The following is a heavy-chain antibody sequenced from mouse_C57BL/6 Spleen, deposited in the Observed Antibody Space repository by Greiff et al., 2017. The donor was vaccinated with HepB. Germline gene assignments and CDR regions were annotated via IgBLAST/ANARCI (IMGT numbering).Heavy chain of an antibody. Sequence: VQLQQSGAELVKPGASVKMSCKASGYTFTSYWITWVKQRPGQGLEWIGDIYPGSGSTNYNEKFKSKATLTVDTSSSTAYMQLSSLTSEDSAVYYCARRGYYRNPWFAYWGQGTLVTVSA. J-gene: IGHJ3*01. V-gene: IGHV1-55*01. CDR2: IYPGSGST. CDR1: GYTFTSYW. D-gene: IGHD2-5*01. CDR3: ARRGYYRNPWFAY.